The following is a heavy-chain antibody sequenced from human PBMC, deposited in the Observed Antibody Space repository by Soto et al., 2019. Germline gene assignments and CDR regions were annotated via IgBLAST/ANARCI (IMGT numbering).Heavy chain of an antibody. D-gene: IGHD6-19*01. CDR2: INPNSGVT. J-gene: IGHJ4*02. V-gene: IGHV1-2*04. CDR1: GYTFTDYY. CDR3: ARGVSGWSPFDL. Sequence: ASVKVSCKASGYTFTDYYVHWVRQAPGQGLEWMGWINPNSGVTNYAQRFQGWVTLTRDTSVSTAYMELNRLKSDDTAVFFCARGVSGWSPFDLWGQGTLVTVSS.